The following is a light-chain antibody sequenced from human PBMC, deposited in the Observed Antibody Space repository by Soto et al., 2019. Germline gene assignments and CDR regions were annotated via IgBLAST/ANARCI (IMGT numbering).Light chain of an antibody. V-gene: IGKV3-15*01. J-gene: IGKJ2*01. Sequence: EIVMTQSPATLSVSPGERISLSCWASQSISTALAWYQQKPGQAPRLLIYDASTRATDIPARFTGSGSGTDFTLTVSSLQSEDFAVYYCQQYHIWPYTFGQGTKL. CDR1: QSISTA. CDR3: QQYHIWPYT. CDR2: DAS.